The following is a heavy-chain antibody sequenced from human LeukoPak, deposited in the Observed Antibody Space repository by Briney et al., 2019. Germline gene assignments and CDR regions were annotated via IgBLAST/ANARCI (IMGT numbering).Heavy chain of an antibody. CDR1: GFTFSSYW. J-gene: IGHJ4*02. CDR3: AREGGIAVADLYYFDY. CDR2: IKQGGSEK. D-gene: IGHD6-19*01. Sequence: QPGGSLRLSCAASGFTFSSYWMSWVRQAPGKGLEWVANIKQGGSEKYYVDSVKGRFTISRDNAKNSLYLQMNSLRAEDTAVYYCAREGGIAVADLYYFDYWGQGTLVTVSS. V-gene: IGHV3-7*01.